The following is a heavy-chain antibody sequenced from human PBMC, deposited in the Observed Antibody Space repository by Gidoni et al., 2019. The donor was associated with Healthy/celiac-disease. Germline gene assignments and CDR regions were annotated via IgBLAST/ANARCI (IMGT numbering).Heavy chain of an antibody. CDR1: GGPISSGGYY. J-gene: IGHJ3*02. V-gene: IGHV4-31*03. Sequence: QVQLQESGPGLVKPSQTLSLTCTVPGGPISSGGYYWSWIRQHPGKGLAWIGYIYYSGSTYYNPSLKSRVTISVDTSKNQFSLKLSSVTAADTAVYYCARAVAGNDAFDIWGQGTMVTVSS. CDR3: ARAVAGNDAFDI. CDR2: IYYSGST. D-gene: IGHD6-19*01.